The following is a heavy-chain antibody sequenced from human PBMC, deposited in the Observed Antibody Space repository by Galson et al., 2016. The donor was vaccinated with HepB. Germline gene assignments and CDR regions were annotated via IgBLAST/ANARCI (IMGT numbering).Heavy chain of an antibody. Sequence: SETLSLTCTVSGYSISSGYYWVWIRQPPGKGREWIGSIYHSGTTYYNPSLKSRVTISVDTSKNQFSLKRPSVTAADTAVYYCARDLEAAAGSLALDYWGQGTLVTVSS. D-gene: IGHD6-13*01. V-gene: IGHV4-38-2*02. CDR1: GYSISSGYY. J-gene: IGHJ4*02. CDR2: IYHSGTT. CDR3: ARDLEAAAGSLALDY.